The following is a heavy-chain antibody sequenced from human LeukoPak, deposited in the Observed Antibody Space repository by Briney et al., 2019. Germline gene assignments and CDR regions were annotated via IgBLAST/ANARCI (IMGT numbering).Heavy chain of an antibody. V-gene: IGHV3-48*04. CDR1: GFTFSTYG. CDR3: AIGETAVTRHIDF. CDR2: ISSGGSTI. Sequence: PGGSLRLSCAASGFTFSTYGMNWVRQAPGKGLEWVSYISSGGSTIFYADALKGRFTISRDDAKNLLYLHMNSLRAEDTAVYYVAIGETAVTRHIDFWGQGTLVTVSS. J-gene: IGHJ4*02. D-gene: IGHD4-17*01.